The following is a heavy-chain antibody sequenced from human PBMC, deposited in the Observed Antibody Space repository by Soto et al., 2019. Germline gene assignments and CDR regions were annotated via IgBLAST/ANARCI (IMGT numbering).Heavy chain of an antibody. V-gene: IGHV3-74*01. CDR3: ARGGGSDGYGEYYYYGMDV. CDR1: GFTFSSYW. CDR2: INSDGSST. J-gene: IGHJ6*02. D-gene: IGHD2-15*01. Sequence: GGSLRLSCAASGFTFSSYWMHWVRQAPGKGLVWVSRINSDGSSTSYADSVKGRFTISRDNAKNTLYLQMNSLGAEDTAVYYCARGGGSDGYGEYYYYGMDVWGQGTTVTVSS.